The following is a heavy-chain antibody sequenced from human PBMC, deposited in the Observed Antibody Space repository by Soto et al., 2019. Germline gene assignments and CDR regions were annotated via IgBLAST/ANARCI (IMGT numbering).Heavy chain of an antibody. V-gene: IGHV4-30-4*01. J-gene: IGHJ4*02. CDR3: ARTGYGGNSGSSFDY. D-gene: IGHD4-17*01. CDR2: IYYSGST. Sequence: TSETLSLTCTVSGGSISSGDYYWSWIRQPPGKGLEWIGYIYYSGSTYYNPSLKRRVTISVDTSKNQFSLKLSSVTAADTAVYYCARTGYGGNSGSSFDYWGQGTMVTVSS. CDR1: GGSISSGDYY.